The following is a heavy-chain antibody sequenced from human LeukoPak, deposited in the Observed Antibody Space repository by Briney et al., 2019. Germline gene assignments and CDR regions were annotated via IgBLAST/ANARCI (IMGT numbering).Heavy chain of an antibody. V-gene: IGHV3-23*01. J-gene: IGHJ5*02. CDR2: ISGSGEST. CDR3: AKGYYYASETNWFDH. CDR1: GFPFGSYA. Sequence: GSLRLSCAASGFPFGSYAMTWVGQAPGKGLDRVSDISGSGESTYYADSVKARFNFSTNNSKNTLYQQLSNLRAQDTAVYYCAKGYYYASETNWFDHWGQGTLVTVSS. D-gene: IGHD3-10*01.